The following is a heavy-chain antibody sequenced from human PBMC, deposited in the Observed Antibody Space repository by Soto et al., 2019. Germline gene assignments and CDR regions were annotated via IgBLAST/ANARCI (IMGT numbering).Heavy chain of an antibody. Sequence: ASVKVSCKASGYTFTTYAMHWVRQAPGQRLEWMGWINTGNGNTKYSQKFQGRVTITRDTSASTAYMELSSLRSEDTAVYYCARDPKLYCSGGSCYSSWFDPWGQGTLVTVSS. CDR1: GYTFTTYA. J-gene: IGHJ5*02. CDR2: INTGNGNT. CDR3: ARDPKLYCSGGSCYSSWFDP. V-gene: IGHV1-3*04. D-gene: IGHD2-15*01.